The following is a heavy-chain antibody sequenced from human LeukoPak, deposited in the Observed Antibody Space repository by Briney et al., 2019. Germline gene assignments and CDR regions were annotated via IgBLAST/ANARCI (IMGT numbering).Heavy chain of an antibody. CDR2: ISSSGSTI. CDR1: GFTFSSYE. J-gene: IGHJ3*02. D-gene: IGHD2-15*01. CDR3: ASTGVNCSGGSCHKAFDI. V-gene: IGHV3-48*03. Sequence: PGGSLRLSCAASGFTFSSYEMNWVRQAPGKGLEWVSYISSSGSTIYYADSVKGRFTISRDNAKTSLYLQMNSLGAEDTAVYYCASTGVNCSGGSCHKAFDIWGQGTMVTVSS.